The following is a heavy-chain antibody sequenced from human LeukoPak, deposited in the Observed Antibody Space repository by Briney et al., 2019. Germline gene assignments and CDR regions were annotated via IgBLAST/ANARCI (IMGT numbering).Heavy chain of an antibody. J-gene: IGHJ6*03. D-gene: IGHD6-13*01. CDR3: ARGGNSRGYYYYYMDV. V-gene: IGHV4-59*01. CDR1: GDSISNYY. CDR2: IYYSGGT. Sequence: PSETLSLTCSVSGDSISNYYWRWLRQPPGKGREGSGYIYYSGGTNYNPSLKRRVAISVDTSKHQFSLKLSSVTAADTAVYYCARGGNSRGYYYYYMDVWGKGTTVTISS.